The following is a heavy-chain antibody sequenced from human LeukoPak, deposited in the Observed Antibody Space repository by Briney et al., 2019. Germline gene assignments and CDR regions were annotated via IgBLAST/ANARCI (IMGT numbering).Heavy chain of an antibody. V-gene: IGHV1-46*01. Sequence: ASVKVSCKASGHTFSIYNMHWVRQAPGQGLEWMGIINPSGGTSYAQKIQGRVTMTRDTSTTTVYMELSSLRSEDTAVYYCVREGVAATGLDYWGQGTLVTVSS. CDR3: VREGVAATGLDY. J-gene: IGHJ4*02. D-gene: IGHD6-13*01. CDR2: INPSGGT. CDR1: GHTFSIYN.